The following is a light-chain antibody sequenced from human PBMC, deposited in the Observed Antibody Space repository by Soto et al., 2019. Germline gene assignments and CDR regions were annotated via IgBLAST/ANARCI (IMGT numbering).Light chain of an antibody. CDR2: DVS. Sequence: QLVLTQPASVSGSPGQSITISCTGTSSDVGGYNYVSWYQRHPGKAPKLMIFDVSDRPSGVSNRFSGSKSGNTASLTISGLQAEDEADYYCSSYTTSGTDVVFGGGTKLTVL. J-gene: IGLJ2*01. CDR1: SSDVGGYNY. CDR3: SSYTTSGTDVV. V-gene: IGLV2-14*01.